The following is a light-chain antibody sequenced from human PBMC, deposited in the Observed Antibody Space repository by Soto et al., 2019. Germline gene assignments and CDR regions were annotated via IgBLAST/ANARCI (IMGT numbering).Light chain of an antibody. CDR3: QQANSLPLT. CDR1: QGIRTW. Sequence: DIQMTQSPSSVSASVGDRVTITCRASQGIRTWLAWYQQKPGKPPTLLIYVASSLQSGVPSRFSGSGSGTDFTLTISSLQPEDFATYYCQQANSLPLTFGPGTKVDI. J-gene: IGKJ3*01. CDR2: VAS. V-gene: IGKV1-12*01.